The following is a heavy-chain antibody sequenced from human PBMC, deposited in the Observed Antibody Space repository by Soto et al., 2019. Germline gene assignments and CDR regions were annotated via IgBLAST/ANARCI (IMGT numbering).Heavy chain of an antibody. D-gene: IGHD3-10*01. Sequence: ASVKVSCKASGYTFTRSGISWVRQTPGQGLEWMGWISTYNGDTNYAQTFQGRVTMTTDTSTSTVHMEVRSLRSDDTAVYYCAREGGAPYYYYGMDVWGQGTPVTVSS. CDR3: AREGGAPYYYYGMDV. CDR2: ISTYNGDT. V-gene: IGHV1-18*01. CDR1: GYTFTRSG. J-gene: IGHJ6*02.